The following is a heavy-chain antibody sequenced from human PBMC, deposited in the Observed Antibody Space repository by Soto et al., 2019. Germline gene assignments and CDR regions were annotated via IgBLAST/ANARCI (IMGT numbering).Heavy chain of an antibody. D-gene: IGHD2-21*01. V-gene: IGHV3-23*01. Sequence: GGSLRLSCAASGFSFSSYAMSWVRQAPGKGLQWVSIIGGGGDTTHHADSVKGRFTISRDNSKNTLYLQMNSLRDEDTAVYYCAKADCGDVWCYVRDYWGLGTLVTVSS. CDR1: GFSFSSYA. CDR3: AKADCGDVWCYVRDY. CDR2: IGGGGDTT. J-gene: IGHJ4*02.